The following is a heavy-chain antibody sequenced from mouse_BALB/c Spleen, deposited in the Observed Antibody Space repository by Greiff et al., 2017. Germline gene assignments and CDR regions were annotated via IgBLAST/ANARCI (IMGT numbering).Heavy chain of an antibody. CDR1: GYSITSGYY. Sequence: EVQLQQSGPGLVKPSQSLSLTCSVTGYSITSGYYWNWIRQFPGNKLEWMGYISYDGSNNYNPSLKNRISITRDTSKNQFFLKLNSVTTEDTATYYCARGYRYGDFDYWGQGTTLTVSS. CDR2: ISYDGSN. J-gene: IGHJ2*01. CDR3: ARGYRYGDFDY. D-gene: IGHD2-14*01. V-gene: IGHV3-6*02.